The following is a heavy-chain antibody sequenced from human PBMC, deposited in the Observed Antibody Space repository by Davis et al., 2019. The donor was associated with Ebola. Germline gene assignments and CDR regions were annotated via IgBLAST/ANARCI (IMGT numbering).Heavy chain of an antibody. J-gene: IGHJ6*02. CDR2: ISSSSSYI. Sequence: GESLKISCAASGFTFSSYSMNWVRQAPGKGLEWVSSISSSSSYIYYADSVKGRFTISRDNAKNSLYLQMNSLRAEDTAVYYCARVGVRYYYYYGMDVWGQGTTVTVSS. CDR3: ARVGVRYYYYYGMDV. D-gene: IGHD3-16*01. CDR1: GFTFSSYS. V-gene: IGHV3-21*01.